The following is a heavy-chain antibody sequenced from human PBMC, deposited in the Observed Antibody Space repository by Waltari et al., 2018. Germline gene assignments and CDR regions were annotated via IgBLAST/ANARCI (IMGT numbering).Heavy chain of an antibody. CDR1: GFTFTSSA. CDR3: ARGPYGWYVDY. V-gene: IGHV1-58*02. Sequence: QMQLVQSGPEVKKPGTSVKVSCKASGFTFTSSAMQWVRQARGQRLEWIGWIIPIFGTANYAQKFQGRVTITADKSTSTAYMELSSLRSEDTAVYYCARGPYGWYVDYWGQGTLVTVSS. CDR2: IIPIFGTA. D-gene: IGHD6-19*01. J-gene: IGHJ4*02.